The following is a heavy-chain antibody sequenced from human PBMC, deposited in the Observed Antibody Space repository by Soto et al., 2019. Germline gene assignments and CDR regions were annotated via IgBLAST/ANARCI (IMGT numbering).Heavy chain of an antibody. CDR2: MTGDGRTT. J-gene: IGHJ4*02. Sequence: EVQLVESGGGLVQPGGSLRLSCAASGFTFGDYWMHWVRQPPGKGPEWVSRMTGDGRTTQYADSVKGRFTASRDNAKSTLYLQMNSLRAEGTAVYYCATAEVDYWGPGTLVTVSS. V-gene: IGHV3-74*03. CDR1: GFTFGDYW. CDR3: ATAEVDY.